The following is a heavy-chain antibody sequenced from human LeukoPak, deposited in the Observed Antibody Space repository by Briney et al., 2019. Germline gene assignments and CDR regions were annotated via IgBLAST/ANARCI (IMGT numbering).Heavy chain of an antibody. J-gene: IGHJ4*02. V-gene: IGHV3-30-3*01. CDR1: GFTFSSYA. CDR3: ASGGYSSIYFDY. Sequence: AGGSLRLSCAASGFTFSSYAMHWVRQAPGKGLEWVAVISYDGSNKYYADSVKGRFTISRDNSKNTLYLQMNSLRAEDTAVYYCASGGYSSIYFDYWGQGTLVTVSS. CDR2: ISYDGSNK. D-gene: IGHD6-19*01.